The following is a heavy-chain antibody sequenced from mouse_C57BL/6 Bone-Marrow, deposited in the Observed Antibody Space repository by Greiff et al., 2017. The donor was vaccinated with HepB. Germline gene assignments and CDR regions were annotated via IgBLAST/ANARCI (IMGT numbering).Heavy chain of an antibody. D-gene: IGHD3-3*01. J-gene: IGHJ2*01. V-gene: IGHV5-4*01. CDR1: GFTFSSYA. Sequence: EVQLVESGGGLVKPGGSLKLSCAASGFTFSSYAMSWVRQTPEKRLEWVATISDGGSYTYYPDNVKGRFTISRDNAKNNLYLQMSHLKSEDTAMYYCAREGGRGYWGQGTTLTVSS. CDR2: ISDGGSYT. CDR3: AREGGRGY.